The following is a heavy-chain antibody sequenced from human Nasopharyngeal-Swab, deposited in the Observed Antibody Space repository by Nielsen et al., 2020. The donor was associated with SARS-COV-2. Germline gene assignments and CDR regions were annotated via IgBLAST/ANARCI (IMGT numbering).Heavy chain of an antibody. J-gene: IGHJ3*02. CDR3: AKANVIFWFGQFKNDGFDI. CDR2: ISYEGSKK. CDR1: GFSFNNYG. V-gene: IGHV3-30*18. D-gene: IGHD3-10*01. Sequence: GASLKISCTASGFSFNNYGMHWVRQAPGKGLEWVAVISYEGSKKKYAESVEGRFTISRDFSKNTLYLQMNSLRPEDTAMYYCAKANVIFWFGQFKNDGFDIWGQGTMVVVSS.